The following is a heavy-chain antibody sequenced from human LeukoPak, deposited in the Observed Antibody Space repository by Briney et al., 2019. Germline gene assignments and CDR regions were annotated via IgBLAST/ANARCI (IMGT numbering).Heavy chain of an antibody. Sequence: GGSLRLSCAASGFTFDDYAMHWVRQAPGKGLEWVSGISWNSGSIGYADSVKGRFTISRDNSKNTLYLQMNSLRAEDTAVYYCARGGSYLSAFDIWGQGTMVTVSS. V-gene: IGHV3-9*01. CDR2: ISWNSGSI. CDR3: ARGGSYLSAFDI. CDR1: GFTFDDYA. J-gene: IGHJ3*02. D-gene: IGHD1-26*01.